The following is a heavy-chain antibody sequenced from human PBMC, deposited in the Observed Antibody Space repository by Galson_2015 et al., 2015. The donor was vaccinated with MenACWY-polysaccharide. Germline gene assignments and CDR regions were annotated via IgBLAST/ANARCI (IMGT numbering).Heavy chain of an antibody. Sequence: SLRLSCAASGFTFSSYGMHWVRQAPGKGLKWVAFIRYDGRDKYYADSVKGRFTLSRDNSKDTLYLQMDSLRAEDTAVYYCAKDCTAAASDGDYWGQGTLVTVSS. J-gene: IGHJ4*02. V-gene: IGHV3-30*02. D-gene: IGHD6-13*01. CDR1: GFTFSSYG. CDR2: IRYDGRDK. CDR3: AKDCTAAASDGDY.